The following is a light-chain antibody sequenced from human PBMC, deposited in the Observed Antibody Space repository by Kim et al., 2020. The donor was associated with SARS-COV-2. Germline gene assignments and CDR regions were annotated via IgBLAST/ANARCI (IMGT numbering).Light chain of an antibody. CDR2: DAS. CDR1: RDISTF. J-gene: IGKJ1*01. Sequence: VGARITITCRVVRDISTFLAWFQQKPGKSPRVLVYDASTLQSGVPSRFSGSGSGTDFTLNISSVEPEDVATYYCQKCNGAPWTFGQGTKVDIK. V-gene: IGKV1-27*01. CDR3: QKCNGAPWT.